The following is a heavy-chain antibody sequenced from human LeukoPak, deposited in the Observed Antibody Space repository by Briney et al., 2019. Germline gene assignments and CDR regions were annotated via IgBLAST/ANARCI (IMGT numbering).Heavy chain of an antibody. D-gene: IGHD4-11*01. V-gene: IGHV1-2*02. J-gene: IGHJ4*02. CDR3: ATDRDYSNTEMRFDY. CDR2: INPNSGET. CDR1: GCTLTDYE. Sequence: AASVKVSCKPPGCTLTDYEIHGVREAPGQGLEWMGWINPNSGETNSAQKFQGRVTMTGDTAIRTAYMALSRLTSDDTAVYYCATDRDYSNTEMRFDYWGQGTLVTVSS.